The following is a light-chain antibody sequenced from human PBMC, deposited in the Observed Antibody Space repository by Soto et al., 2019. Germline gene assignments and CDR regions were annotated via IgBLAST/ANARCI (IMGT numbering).Light chain of an antibody. J-gene: IGKJ1*01. CDR3: QQTYSAPPWT. CDR2: AAS. Sequence: DIQMTQSPTSLSASLGDRVTISCRASQSISTYLSWYQQKPGKAPRLLIYAASTVQSGVPPRFSGSGSGTDFILTISSLRSEDIATYFCQQTYSAPPWTFGQGTKVDI. V-gene: IGKV1-39*01. CDR1: QSISTY.